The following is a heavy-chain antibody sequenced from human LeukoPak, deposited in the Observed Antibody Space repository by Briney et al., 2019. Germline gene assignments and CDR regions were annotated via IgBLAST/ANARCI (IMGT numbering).Heavy chain of an antibody. Sequence: GGSLRLSCATSGFTFSSYAMSWVRQAPGKGLEWVSAISGSGGSTYYADSVKGRFTISRDNSKNTLYLQMNSLRAEDTAVYYCAKDDVRYYELAWGQGTLVTVSS. D-gene: IGHD3-22*01. V-gene: IGHV3-23*01. CDR3: AKDDVRYYELA. CDR1: GFTFSSYA. CDR2: ISGSGGST. J-gene: IGHJ4*02.